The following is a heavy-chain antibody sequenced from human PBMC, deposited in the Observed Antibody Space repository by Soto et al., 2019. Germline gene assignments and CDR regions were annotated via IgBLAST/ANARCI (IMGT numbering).Heavy chain of an antibody. J-gene: IGHJ3*02. CDR2: IRSKANSYAT. D-gene: IGHD2-21*02. CDR3: TRPLNTYCGGDCSPLDI. Sequence: EVQLVESGGGLVRPGGSLKLSCAASGFTFSGSAMHWVRQASGKGLEWVGRIRSKANSYATAYAASVKGRITISRDDSKSTAYLQMNSLKTEDTAVYYCTRPLNTYCGGDCSPLDIWGQGTMVTVSS. CDR1: GFTFSGSA. V-gene: IGHV3-73*02.